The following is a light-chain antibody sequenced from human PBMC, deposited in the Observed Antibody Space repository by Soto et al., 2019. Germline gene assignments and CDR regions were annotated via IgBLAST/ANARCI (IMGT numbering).Light chain of an antibody. CDR3: QQYHNWPSWT. Sequence: EIVLTQSPGTLSLSPGERATLSCRASHTISSSYLAWYQQKPGQAPRLLMYGISRRATGIPDRFSGSGSGTDFTLTITRLEPEDFAVYHCQQYHNWPSWTFGQGTKVEAK. V-gene: IGKV3-20*01. CDR1: HTISSSY. CDR2: GIS. J-gene: IGKJ1*01.